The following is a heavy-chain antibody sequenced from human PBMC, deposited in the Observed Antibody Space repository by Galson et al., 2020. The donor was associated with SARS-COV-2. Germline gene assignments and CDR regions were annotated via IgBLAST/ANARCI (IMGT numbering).Heavy chain of an antibody. V-gene: IGHV3-33*01. CDR1: GFSFRSYG. Sequence: GESLKISCAASGFSFRSYGMHWVRQAPGKGLEWVAVIRFDGGHKYYVDSVKGRFTISRDNSKNTLYLQMNSLRVEDTAVYYCARGGGVGPTTNLDYWGQGALVTVSS. CDR2: IRFDGGHK. D-gene: IGHD1-26*01. J-gene: IGHJ4*02. CDR3: ARGGGVGPTTNLDY.